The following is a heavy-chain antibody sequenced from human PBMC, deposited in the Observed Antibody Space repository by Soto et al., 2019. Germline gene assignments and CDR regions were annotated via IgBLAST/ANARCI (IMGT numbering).Heavy chain of an antibody. CDR2: ISSSSSYT. J-gene: IGHJ6*02. Sequence: GGSLRLSCAASGFTFSDYYMSWIRQAPGKGLEWVSYISSSSSYTNYADSVKGRFTISRDNAKNSLFLQMNSLRAEDTAVYYCARDGRCSSTSCSYYYYYGMDVWGQGTTVTVSS. V-gene: IGHV3-11*06. CDR3: ARDGRCSSTSCSYYYYYGMDV. D-gene: IGHD2-2*01. CDR1: GFTFSDYY.